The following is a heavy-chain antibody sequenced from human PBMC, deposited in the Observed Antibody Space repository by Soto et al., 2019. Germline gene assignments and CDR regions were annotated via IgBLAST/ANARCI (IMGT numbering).Heavy chain of an antibody. V-gene: IGHV3-15*01. D-gene: IGHD2-15*01. Sequence: PGGSLRLSCAASGFSFSYAWMSWVRQAPGKGLEWVGRVKSTTDGGTTDYAAPVKGRFTISRDDSKTTVFLQMNSLKTEDTGVYYCTTDCSVGGCYPGARYYYHGMVVWGPGTSVTVSS. CDR3: TTDCSVGGCYPGARYYYHGMVV. J-gene: IGHJ6*02. CDR1: GFSFSYAW. CDR2: VKSTTDGGTT.